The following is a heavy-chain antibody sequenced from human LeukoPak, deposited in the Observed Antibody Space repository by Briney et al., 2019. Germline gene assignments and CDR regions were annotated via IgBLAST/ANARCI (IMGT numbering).Heavy chain of an antibody. CDR1: GFTFSSYG. V-gene: IGHV3-33*01. CDR2: IWYDGSNK. Sequence: GGSLRLSCAASGFTFSSYGMHWVRQAPGKGLEWVAVIWYDGSNKYYADSVKGRFTISRDNSKNTLYLQMNSLRAEDTAVYYCARDHAEYYFDYWGQGTLATVSS. J-gene: IGHJ4*02. CDR3: ARDHAEYYFDY.